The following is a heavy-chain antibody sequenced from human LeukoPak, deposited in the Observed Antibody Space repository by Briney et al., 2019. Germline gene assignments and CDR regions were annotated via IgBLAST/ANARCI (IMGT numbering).Heavy chain of an antibody. CDR1: GGSFSGYY. V-gene: IGHV4-34*01. CDR2: INHSGST. D-gene: IGHD6-13*01. Sequence: PSETLSLTCAVYGGSFSGYYWSWVRQPPGKGLEWIGEINHSGSTNYNPSLKSRVTISVDTSKNQFSLKLSSVTAADTAVYYCARVEATSSSWSVSFSDKSFDPWGQGTLVTVSS. J-gene: IGHJ5*02. CDR3: ARVEATSSSWSVSFSDKSFDP.